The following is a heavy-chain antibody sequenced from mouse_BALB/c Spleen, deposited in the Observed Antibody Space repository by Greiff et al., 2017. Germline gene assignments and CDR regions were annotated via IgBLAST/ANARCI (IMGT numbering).Heavy chain of an antibody. CDR1: GFSLTGYG. Sequence: VKLQESGPGLVAPSQSLSITCTVSGFSLTGYGVNWVRQPPGKGLEWLGMIWGDGSTDYNSALKSRLSISKDNSKSQVFLKMNSLQTDDTARYYCARAGSSSGDYFDYWGQGTTLTVSS. D-gene: IGHD1-1*01. CDR2: IWGDGST. V-gene: IGHV2-6-7*01. CDR3: ARAGSSSGDYFDY. J-gene: IGHJ2*01.